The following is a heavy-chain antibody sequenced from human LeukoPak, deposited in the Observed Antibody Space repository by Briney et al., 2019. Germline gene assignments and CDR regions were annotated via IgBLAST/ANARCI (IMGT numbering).Heavy chain of an antibody. J-gene: IGHJ4*02. CDR1: GFSLSTSGVA. CDR2: IYWDDDK. Sequence: SGPTLAKPTQTLTLTCTFSGFSLSTSGVAVGWIRQPPGKALEWLALIYWDDDKRYSPSLKSRLTTTKDTSKNQVVLTMTNMDPVDTATYYCAHSSNSGAARFGFDYWGQGTLVTVSS. V-gene: IGHV2-5*02. D-gene: IGHD6-6*01. CDR3: AHSSNSGAARFGFDY.